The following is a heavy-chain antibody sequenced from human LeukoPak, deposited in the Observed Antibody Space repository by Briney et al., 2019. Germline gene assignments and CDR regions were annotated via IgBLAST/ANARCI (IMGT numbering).Heavy chain of an antibody. J-gene: IGHJ5*02. CDR1: GFTFSTYG. D-gene: IGHD3-3*01. V-gene: IGHV3-30*18. CDR2: ISHDGSDK. CDR3: AKDWRMFTIFGVLDP. Sequence: GRSLRLSCAASGFTFSTYGMHWVRQAPGKGLEWVAVISHDGSDKYYADSVKGRFTISRDNSKNTLYLQMNSLRAEDTAVYYCAKDWRMFTIFGVLDPWGQGTLVTVSS.